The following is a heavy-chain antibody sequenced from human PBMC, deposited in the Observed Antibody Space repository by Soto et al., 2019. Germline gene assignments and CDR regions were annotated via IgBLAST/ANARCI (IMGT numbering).Heavy chain of an antibody. J-gene: IGHJ2*01. CDR2: ISPANGDR. D-gene: IGHD3-10*01. Sequence: QVELVQSGPEVKRPGASVKVSCKASGYTFITNGINWVRQAPGQGLEWMGWISPANGDRKYAQKFKDRVTMTSETSTTTAYMELTNLRSDDTAVYFCARGRYFASTLRQWWYFDFWGRGTLVTVSS. CDR1: GYTFITNG. V-gene: IGHV1-18*01. CDR3: ARGRYFASTLRQWWYFDF.